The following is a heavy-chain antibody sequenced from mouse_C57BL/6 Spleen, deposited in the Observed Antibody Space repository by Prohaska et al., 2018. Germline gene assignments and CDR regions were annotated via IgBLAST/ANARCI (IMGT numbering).Heavy chain of an antibody. CDR2: IDPANGNT. J-gene: IGHJ4*01. Sequence: WVKQRLEQGLEWIGRIDPANGNTKYAPKFQGKATITADTSSNTAYLQLSSLTSEDTAIYYCARRAWTGSMDYWGQGTSVTVSS. V-gene: IGHV14-3*01. CDR3: ARRAWTGSMDY.